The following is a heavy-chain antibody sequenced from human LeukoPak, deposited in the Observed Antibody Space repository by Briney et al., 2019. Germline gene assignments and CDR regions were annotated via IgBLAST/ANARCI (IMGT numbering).Heavy chain of an antibody. J-gene: IGHJ4*02. CDR2: INRDGSQI. Sequence: GGSLRLSCAASGFTLSISWMTWVCQAPGKGLEWVTNINRDGSQIDYLDSVKGRFTISRDSANNALYLQMNSLRAEDTAVYYCARGGLTAGFDYWGQGTLVSVSS. V-gene: IGHV3-7*01. CDR1: GFTLSISW. CDR3: ARGGLTAGFDY.